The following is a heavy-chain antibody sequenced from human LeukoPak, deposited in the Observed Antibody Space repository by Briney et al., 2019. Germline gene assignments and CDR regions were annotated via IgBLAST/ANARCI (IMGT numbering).Heavy chain of an antibody. Sequence: GGSLRLSCAASGFTFSSYWMSWVRQAPGNGLEWAANIKQDGSEKYYVDSVKGRFTISRDNAKNSLYLQMNSLRAEDTAVYYCARDRVVVVAGYWYFDLWGRGTLVTVSS. V-gene: IGHV3-7*01. J-gene: IGHJ2*01. CDR3: ARDRVVVVAGYWYFDL. CDR2: IKQDGSEK. D-gene: IGHD2-15*01. CDR1: GFTFSSYW.